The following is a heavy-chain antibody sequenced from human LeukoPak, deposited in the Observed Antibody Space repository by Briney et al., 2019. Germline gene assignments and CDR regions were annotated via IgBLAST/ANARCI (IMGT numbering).Heavy chain of an antibody. D-gene: IGHD3-10*01. V-gene: IGHV3-48*04. CDR1: GFTFSGYS. Sequence: PGGSLRLSCAASGFTFSGYSMDWVRQAPGKGLEWVSYISSIGSTIYYADSVKGRFTISRDNAKNSLYLQMKSLRAEDTAVYYCARVFYYNSAGMAVWGQGTTVTVSS. J-gene: IGHJ6*02. CDR2: ISSIGSTI. CDR3: ARVFYYNSAGMAV.